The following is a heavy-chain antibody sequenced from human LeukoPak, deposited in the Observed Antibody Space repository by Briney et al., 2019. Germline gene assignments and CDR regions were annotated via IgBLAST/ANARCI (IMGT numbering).Heavy chain of an antibody. Sequence: ASVKVSCKASRGTFSSYAISWVRQAPGQGLEWMGGIIPIFGTANYAQKFQGRVTITADKSTSTAYMELSSLRSEDTAVYYCARGRGAGPFDYWGQGTLVTVSS. D-gene: IGHD6-19*01. CDR2: IIPIFGTA. CDR1: RGTFSSYA. J-gene: IGHJ4*02. V-gene: IGHV1-69*06. CDR3: ARGRGAGPFDY.